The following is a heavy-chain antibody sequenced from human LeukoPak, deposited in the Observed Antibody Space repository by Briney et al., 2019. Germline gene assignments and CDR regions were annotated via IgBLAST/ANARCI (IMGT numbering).Heavy chain of an antibody. CDR3: ARWHSHGRYFDY. CDR2: FCDSGNT. V-gene: IGHV4-59*01. J-gene: IGHJ4*02. CDR1: GGFIRNYC. D-gene: IGHD2-21*01. Sequence: SETLSLTCAVSGGFIRNYCWNWIRQPPGKGLEWIGYFCDSGNTDYKPSLKSRVSMSLDTSKNQLSLKMTSATAADTAVYFCARWHSHGRYFDYWGQGVLVTVS.